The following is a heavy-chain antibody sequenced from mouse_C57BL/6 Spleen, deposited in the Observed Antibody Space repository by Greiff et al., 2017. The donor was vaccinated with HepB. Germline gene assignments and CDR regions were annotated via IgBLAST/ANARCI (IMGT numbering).Heavy chain of an antibody. CDR1: GYSFTGYY. V-gene: IGHV1-42*01. D-gene: IGHD4-1*01. Sequence: VQLQQSGPELVKPGASVKISCKASGYSFTGYYMNWVKQSPEKSLDWIGEINPSTGGTTYNQKFKAKATLTVDKSSSTAYMQLKSLTSEDSAVYYCARSWDGAYWGQGTLVTVSA. CDR2: INPSTGGT. CDR3: ARSWDGAY. J-gene: IGHJ3*01.